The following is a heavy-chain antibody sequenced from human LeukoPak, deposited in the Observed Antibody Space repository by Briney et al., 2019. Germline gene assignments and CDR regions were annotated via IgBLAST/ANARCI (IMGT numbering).Heavy chain of an antibody. D-gene: IGHD3-10*01. CDR2: ISYDGRES. CDR1: GFTFSTYA. Sequence: GGSLRLSCAASGFTFSTYAMHWVRQAPGKGLEWVAVISYDGRESYYADSVKGRFTISRDNSKNTLDLQMNRLRVEDTAVYYCANSLLRIGHNDGSKYYYCMDVWGQGTTVTVSS. CDR3: ANSLLRIGHNDGSKYYYCMDV. J-gene: IGHJ6*02. V-gene: IGHV3-30*04.